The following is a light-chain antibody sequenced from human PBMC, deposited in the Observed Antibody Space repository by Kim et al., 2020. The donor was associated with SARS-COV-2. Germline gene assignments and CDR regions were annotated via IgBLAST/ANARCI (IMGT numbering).Light chain of an antibody. J-gene: IGKJ3*01. CDR2: KVS. Sequence: PASISCRSCQSLVYGGGNIYLNWFPPGPAQSPRRLIYKVSNRDSGVPDRFSGCGSGTDFTLQISRVEAEDVGVYYCMQGTHWPFTFGAGTKVDIK. V-gene: IGKV2-30*01. CDR1: QSLVYGGGNIY. CDR3: MQGTHWPFT.